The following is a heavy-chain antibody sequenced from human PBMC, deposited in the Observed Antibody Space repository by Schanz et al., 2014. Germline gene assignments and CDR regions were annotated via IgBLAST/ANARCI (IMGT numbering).Heavy chain of an antibody. J-gene: IGHJ4*02. V-gene: IGHV4-34*01. CDR1: SGSFSGYY. CDR2: INHTGST. Sequence: QVQLQQWGAGLLKPSETLSLSCAVYSGSFSGYYWSWIRQPPGKGLEWIGEINHTGSTNYNPSLKSPVTMSVEPSRTKFSRKLGSVPAADTAVYYCARGPDSTSADVTRGRRRYYFDYWGQGTLVTVSS. CDR3: ARGPDSTSADVTRGRRRYYFDY. D-gene: IGHD6-13*01.